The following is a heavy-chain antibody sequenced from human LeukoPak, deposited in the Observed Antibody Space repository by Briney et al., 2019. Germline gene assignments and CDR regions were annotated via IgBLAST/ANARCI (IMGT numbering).Heavy chain of an antibody. D-gene: IGHD2-2*02. CDR1: GGSFSGYY. V-gene: IGHV4-34*01. CDR3: ARISLGYCSSTSCYSPSRNFDY. Sequence: SETLSLTCAVYGGSFSGYYWSWIRQPPGKGLEGIGEINHSGSTNYNPSPKSRVTISVDTSKNQFSLKLSSVTAADTAVYYCARISLGYCSSTSCYSPSRNFDYWGQGTLVTVSS. J-gene: IGHJ4*02. CDR2: INHSGST.